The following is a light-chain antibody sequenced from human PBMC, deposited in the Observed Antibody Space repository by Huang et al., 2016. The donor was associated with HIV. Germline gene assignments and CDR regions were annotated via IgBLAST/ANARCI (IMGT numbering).Light chain of an antibody. V-gene: IGKV3-20*01. CDR2: GAS. CDR1: QSVTNTY. J-gene: IGKJ1*01. Sequence: EIVLTQSPGTLSLAPGERATLSCRASQSVTNTYLAWYQQKPGQAPRRLIYGASSRATGIPDRFSGSGSGTDFTLTISRLEPEDFAVYYCQQYGNSPKTFGQGTKVEIK. CDR3: QQYGNSPKT.